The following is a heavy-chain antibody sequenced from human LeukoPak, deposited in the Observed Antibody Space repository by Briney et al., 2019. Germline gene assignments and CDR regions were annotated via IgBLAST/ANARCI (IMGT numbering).Heavy chain of an antibody. V-gene: IGHV3-20*04. J-gene: IGHJ3*02. D-gene: IGHD3-22*01. Sequence: GGSLRLSCAASGFTFDDYGMSWVRQAPGKGLEWVSGINWNGGSTGYADSVKGRFTISRDNAKNSLYLQMNSLRAEDTALYYCARELGLPTRDSSGYYHPTRTWRAFDIWGQGTMVTVSS. CDR1: GFTFDDYG. CDR3: ARELGLPTRDSSGYYHPTRTWRAFDI. CDR2: INWNGGST.